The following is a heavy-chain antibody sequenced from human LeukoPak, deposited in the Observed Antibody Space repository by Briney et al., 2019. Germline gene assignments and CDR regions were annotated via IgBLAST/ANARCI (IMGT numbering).Heavy chain of an antibody. J-gene: IGHJ6*04. CDR2: INHSGST. Sequence: PSETLSLTCAVYGGSFSGYYWSWIRQPPGKGLEWIGEINHSGSTNYNPSLKSRVTISVDTSKNQFSLELSSVTAADTAVYYCARARTMVRGVIIKPYYGMDVWGKGTTVTVSS. CDR3: ARARTMVRGVIIKPYYGMDV. CDR1: GGSFSGYY. V-gene: IGHV4-34*01. D-gene: IGHD3-10*01.